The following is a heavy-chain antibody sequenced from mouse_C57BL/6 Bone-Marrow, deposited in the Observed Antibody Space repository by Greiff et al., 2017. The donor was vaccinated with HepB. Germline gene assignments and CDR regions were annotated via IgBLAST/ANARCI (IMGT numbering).Heavy chain of an antibody. J-gene: IGHJ1*03. D-gene: IGHD1-1*01. V-gene: IGHV5-16*01. CDR1: GFTFSDYY. CDR3: ARGTSATGFDV. Sequence: EVKLMESEGGLVQPGSSMKLSCTASGFTFSDYYMAWVRQVPEKGLEWVANINYDGSSTYYLDSLKSRFIISRDNAKNILYLQMSSLKSEDTATYYCARGTSATGFDVWGTGTTVTVSS. CDR2: INYDGSST.